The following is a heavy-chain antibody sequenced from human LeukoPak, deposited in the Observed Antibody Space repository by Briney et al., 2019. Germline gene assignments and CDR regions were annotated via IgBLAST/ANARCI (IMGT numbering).Heavy chain of an antibody. CDR2: ISGSGGST. J-gene: IGHJ5*02. CDR1: GFTFSSYA. CDR3: AKTDSSSWYVSNWFDP. V-gene: IGHV3-23*01. Sequence: GVSLRLSCAASGFTFSSYAMSWLRQAPGKGLEWVSAISGSGGSTYYADSVKGRFTISRDNSKNTLHLQMNRLRAEATAVYYCAKTDSSSWYVSNWFDPWGQGTLVTVSS. D-gene: IGHD6-13*01.